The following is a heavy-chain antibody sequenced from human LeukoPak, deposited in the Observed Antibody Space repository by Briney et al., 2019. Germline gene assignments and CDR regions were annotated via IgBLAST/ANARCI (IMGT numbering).Heavy chain of an antibody. CDR3: ARVDRDSSGYYDY. J-gene: IGHJ4*02. CDR2: ISSNGGST. CDR1: GFTFSSYA. D-gene: IGHD3-22*01. V-gene: IGHV3-64*01. Sequence: GGSLRLSCAASGFTFSSYAMHWVRQAPGKGLEYVSAISSNGGSTYYANSVKGRFTISRDNSKNTLYLQMGGLRAEDMAVYYCARVDRDSSGYYDYWGQGTLVTVSS.